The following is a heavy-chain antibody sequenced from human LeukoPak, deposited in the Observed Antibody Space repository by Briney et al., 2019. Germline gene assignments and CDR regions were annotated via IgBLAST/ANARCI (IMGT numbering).Heavy chain of an antibody. CDR3: ARDSSGYFDY. CDR1: GXTFSSYA. D-gene: IGHD3-22*01. V-gene: IGHV3-30-3*01. CDR2: ISYDGSNK. J-gene: IGHJ4*02. Sequence: GGSLRLSCAASGXTFSSYAMHWVRQAPGKGLEWVAVISYDGSNKYYADSVKGRFTISRDNSKNTLYLQMNSLRAEDTAVYYCARDSSGYFDYWGQGTLVTVSS.